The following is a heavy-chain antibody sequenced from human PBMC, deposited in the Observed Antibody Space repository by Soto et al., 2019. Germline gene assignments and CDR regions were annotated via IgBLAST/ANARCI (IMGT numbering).Heavy chain of an antibody. CDR2: ISYDGSNK. J-gene: IGHJ4*02. Sequence: PGGSLRLSCAASGFTFSSYGMHWVRQAPGKGLEWVAVISYDGSNKYYADSVKGRFTISRDNSKNTLYLQMNSLRAEDTAVYYCAKDDYDYVWGSYRLDYWGQGTLVTVSS. CDR1: GFTFSSYG. CDR3: AKDDYDYVWGSYRLDY. V-gene: IGHV3-30*18. D-gene: IGHD3-16*02.